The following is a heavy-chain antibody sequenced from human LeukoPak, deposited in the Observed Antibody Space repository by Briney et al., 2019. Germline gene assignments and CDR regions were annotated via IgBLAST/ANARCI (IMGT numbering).Heavy chain of an antibody. CDR1: GFTFSSFS. D-gene: IGHD5-18*01. J-gene: IGHJ5*02. CDR2: ISSSSSYI. Sequence: GGSLRLSCAASGFTFSSFSMNWVRQAPGKGLEWVSSISSSSSYIYYGDSVKGRFTISRDNAKSSLYLQMHSLRAEDTAVYYCATETGYNYGFDHWGQGTLVTVSS. V-gene: IGHV3-21*01. CDR3: ATETGYNYGFDH.